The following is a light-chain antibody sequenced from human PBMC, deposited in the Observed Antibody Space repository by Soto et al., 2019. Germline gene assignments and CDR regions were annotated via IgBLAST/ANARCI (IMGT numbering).Light chain of an antibody. V-gene: IGKV3-11*01. CDR2: DAS. CDR1: LSVSVY. J-gene: IGKJ5*01. CDR3: HQRQYWPPIT. Sequence: VVLTQSPATLSLSPGERATLSCRTSLSVSVYLDWYQQKPGQAPRLLISDASNRATGIPARFSGSGSGTDFTLTISSLEPEDFEVYYCHQRQYWPPITFGQGTRL.